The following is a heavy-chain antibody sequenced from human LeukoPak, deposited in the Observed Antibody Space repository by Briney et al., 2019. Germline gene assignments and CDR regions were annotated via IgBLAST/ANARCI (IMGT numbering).Heavy chain of an antibody. CDR3: ARGRRGVGFDY. D-gene: IGHD3-10*01. J-gene: IGHJ4*02. Sequence: SQTLSLTCTVSGGSISSGGYYWSWIRQHPGKGLEWIGYIYYSGSTYYNPSLKSRITISVDTSKNQFSLKLSSVTAADTAVYYCARGRRGVGFDYWGQGTLVTVSS. CDR1: GGSISSGGYY. CDR2: IYYSGST. V-gene: IGHV4-31*03.